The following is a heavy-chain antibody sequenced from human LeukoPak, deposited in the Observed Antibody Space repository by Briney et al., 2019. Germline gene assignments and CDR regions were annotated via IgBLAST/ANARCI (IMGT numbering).Heavy chain of an antibody. J-gene: IGHJ1*01. CDR2: IYYSGRT. CDR1: GDSISRSDSY. D-gene: IGHD3-22*01. Sequence: PSETLSLTCSVSGDSISRSDSYWDWIRQPPGTGLEWIGTIYYSGRTYYSPSLKSRVTMSVDTSNNQFSLNLRSVTAADTAVYYCARRRYYDGSGYLDRGQGTLLSVSS. CDR3: ARRRYYDGSGYLD. V-gene: IGHV4-39*01.